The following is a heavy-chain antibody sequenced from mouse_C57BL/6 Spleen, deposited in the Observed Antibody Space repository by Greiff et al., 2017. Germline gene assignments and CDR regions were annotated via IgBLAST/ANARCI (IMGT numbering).Heavy chain of an antibody. J-gene: IGHJ2*01. CDR2: IDPSDSYT. Sequence: VQLQQPGAELVMPGASVKLSCKASGYTFTSYWMHWVKQRPGQGLEWIGEIDPSDSYTNYNQKFKGKSTLTVDKPSSTAYKQLSSLTSEDSAVYYCARSRVITTVVEDFDYWGQGTTLTVSS. CDR3: ARSRVITTVVEDFDY. V-gene: IGHV1-69*01. D-gene: IGHD1-1*01. CDR1: GYTFTSYW.